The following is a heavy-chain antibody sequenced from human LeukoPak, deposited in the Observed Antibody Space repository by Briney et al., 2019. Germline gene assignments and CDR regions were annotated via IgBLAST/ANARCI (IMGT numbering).Heavy chain of an antibody. CDR2: ISTYKGNT. V-gene: IGHV1-18*01. CDR3: ARQQWLVQRAWFDP. J-gene: IGHJ5*02. CDR1: GYSFISYG. D-gene: IGHD6-19*01. Sequence: ASVKVPCKASGYSFISYGMSWVRQAPGQGLEWMGWISTYKGNTKYAQKVQGRVTMTTDTSTSTAYMELRSLRSDDTAVYYCARQQWLVQRAWFDPWGQGTLVTVSS.